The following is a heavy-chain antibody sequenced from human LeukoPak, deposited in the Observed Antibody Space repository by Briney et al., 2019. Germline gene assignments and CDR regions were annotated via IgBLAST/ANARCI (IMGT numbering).Heavy chain of an antibody. V-gene: IGHV1-2*02. CDR2: INPNSGDA. CDR3: ARDKGSGYLPFDF. D-gene: IGHD5-18*01. J-gene: IGHJ4*02. Sequence: ASVKVSGKASGYTFTVHYIHWVRQAPGQGPEWMGWINPNSGDANYPQKFQGRVTMTRDTSISTAYMEMSSLRSDDTAVYFCARDKGSGYLPFDFWGQGTLVTVSS. CDR1: GYTFTVHY.